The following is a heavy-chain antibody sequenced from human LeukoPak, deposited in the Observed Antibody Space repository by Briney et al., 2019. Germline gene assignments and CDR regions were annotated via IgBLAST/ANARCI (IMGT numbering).Heavy chain of an antibody. CDR3: ATSAADDYHYYYMDV. CDR1: GFTFSSYW. CDR2: IKQDGSEK. D-gene: IGHD6-13*01. V-gene: IGHV3-7*01. Sequence: QPGGSLRLSCAASGFTFSSYWMSWVRQAPGKGLEWVANIKQDGSEKYYVDSVKGRFTISRDNAKNSLYLQMNSLRAEDTAVYYCATSAADDYHYYYMDVWGKGTTVTVSS. J-gene: IGHJ6*03.